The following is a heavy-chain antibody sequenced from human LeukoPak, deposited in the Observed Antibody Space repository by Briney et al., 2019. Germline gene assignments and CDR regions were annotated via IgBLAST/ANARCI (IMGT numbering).Heavy chain of an antibody. Sequence: KPGGSLRLSCAASGFTLSSYSMTWVRQAPGKGLEWVSSISSSSSYIYYAGSVKGRFTISRDNAKNSLYLQMNSLRAEDTAVYYCAKMAVAGTGYWGQGTLVTVSS. D-gene: IGHD6-19*01. CDR1: GFTLSSYS. J-gene: IGHJ4*02. V-gene: IGHV3-21*01. CDR2: ISSSSSYI. CDR3: AKMAVAGTGY.